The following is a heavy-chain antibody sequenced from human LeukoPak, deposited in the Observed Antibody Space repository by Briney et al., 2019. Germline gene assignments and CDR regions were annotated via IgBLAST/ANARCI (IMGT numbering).Heavy chain of an antibody. CDR2: IYYSGTT. D-gene: IGHD2-15*01. CDR1: GGXMSSYY. J-gene: IGHJ6*02. CDR3: ARGWPDYYSMDI. V-gene: IGHV4-59*01. Sequence: SETLSLTCTVSGGXMSSYYCSWIRQPPGKGQEWIGYIYYSGTTSYNPSLKGRVTISIDTSNNHFPLKLRSVTAGDTAVYYCARGWPDYYSMDIWGPGTTVTVSS.